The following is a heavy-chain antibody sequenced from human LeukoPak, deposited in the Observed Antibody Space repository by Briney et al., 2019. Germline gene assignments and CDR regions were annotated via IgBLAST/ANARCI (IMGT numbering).Heavy chain of an antibody. V-gene: IGHV3-23*01. CDR3: AKAGLYCSGGSCYDWFDP. J-gene: IGHJ5*02. D-gene: IGHD2-15*01. Sequence: GGSLRLSCAASGFTFSSYAMSWVRQAPGKGLEWVSAISGSGGSTYYADSVKGRFTISRDNSKNTLYLQMNSLRAEDTAVYYCAKAGLYCSGGSCYDWFDPRGQGTLVTVSS. CDR2: ISGSGGST. CDR1: GFTFSSYA.